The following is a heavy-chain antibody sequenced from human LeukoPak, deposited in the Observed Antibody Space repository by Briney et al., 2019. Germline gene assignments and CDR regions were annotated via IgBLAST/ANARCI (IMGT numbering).Heavy chain of an antibody. CDR3: ARVSVGATTRAHYYYYYYMDV. V-gene: IGHV1-69*13. J-gene: IGHJ6*03. CDR2: IIPIFGTA. Sequence: ASVKVSCKASGGTFSSYAISWVRQAPGQGLEWMGGIIPIFGTANYAQKFQGRVTITADESTSTAYMELSSLRSEDTAVYYCARVSVGATTRAHYYYYYYMDVWGKGTTVTVSS. CDR1: GGTFSSYA. D-gene: IGHD1-26*01.